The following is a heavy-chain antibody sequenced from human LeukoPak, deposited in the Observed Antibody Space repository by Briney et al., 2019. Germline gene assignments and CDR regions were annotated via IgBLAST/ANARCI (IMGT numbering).Heavy chain of an antibody. J-gene: IGHJ3*02. CDR3: ARETIRWAFDI. D-gene: IGHD3-16*01. Sequence: PSETLSLTCTVSGGSISSYYWSWIRQPPGKGLEWIGYIYYSGSTNYNPSLKSRVTISVDTSKNQFSLKLSSVTAADTAVYYCARETIRWAFDIWGQGTMVTVSS. V-gene: IGHV4-59*01. CDR2: IYYSGST. CDR1: GGSISSYY.